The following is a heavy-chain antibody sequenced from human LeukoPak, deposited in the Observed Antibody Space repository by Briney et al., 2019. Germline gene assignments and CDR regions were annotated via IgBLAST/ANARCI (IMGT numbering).Heavy chain of an antibody. CDR2: FDHEDGET. CDR1: GYTLTELS. D-gene: IGHD3-3*01. CDR3: ATLRFLEWYPSMDV. J-gene: IGHJ6*02. V-gene: IGHV1-24*01. Sequence: ASVKVSCKVSGYTLTELSMHWVRQAPGKGLEWMGGFDHEDGETIYAQKFQGRVTMTEDTSTDTAYMELSSLRSEDTAVYYCATLRFLEWYPSMDVWGQGTTVTVSS.